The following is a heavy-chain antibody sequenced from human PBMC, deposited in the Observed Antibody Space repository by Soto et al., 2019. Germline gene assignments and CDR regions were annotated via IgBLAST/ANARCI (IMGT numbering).Heavy chain of an antibody. CDR3: ARGDGDYVSDY. CDR2: IYYSGST. Sequence: QVQLQESGPGLVKPSETLSLTCTVSGGSISSYYWNCIRQPPGKGLEWIGYIYYSGSTNYNPSLKSRVTISVDTSKNQFSLKLSSVIAADTAVYYCARGDGDYVSDYWGQGTLVTVSS. D-gene: IGHD4-17*01. J-gene: IGHJ4*02. V-gene: IGHV4-59*01. CDR1: GGSISSYY.